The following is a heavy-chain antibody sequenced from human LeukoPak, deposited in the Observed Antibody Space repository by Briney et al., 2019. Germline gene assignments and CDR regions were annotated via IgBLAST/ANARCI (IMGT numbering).Heavy chain of an antibody. CDR1: GFTFSSYA. CDR3: AREEFTYFDY. J-gene: IGHJ4*02. V-gene: IGHV3-30*01. D-gene: IGHD3-10*01. CDR2: ISYVGSNK. Sequence: GGFLRLSCAASGFTFSSYAMHWVRQAPGKGLEWVAVISYVGSNKYYADSVKGRFTISRDNSENTLYLQMNSLRAEDTAVYYCAREEFTYFDYWGQGTLVTVSS.